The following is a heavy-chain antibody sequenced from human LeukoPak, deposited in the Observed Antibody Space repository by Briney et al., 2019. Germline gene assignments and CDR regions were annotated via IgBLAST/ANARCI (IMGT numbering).Heavy chain of an antibody. V-gene: IGHV4-34*01. CDR3: ARGGRAWQQLVGRFDC. Sequence: PSETLSLTCAVYGGSFSGYYWSWIRQPPGKGLEWIGEINHSGSTNYNPSLKSRVTISVDTSKNQFSLKLSSVTAADTAVYYCARGGRAWQQLVGRFDCWGQGTLVTVSS. CDR1: GGSFSGYY. J-gene: IGHJ4*02. D-gene: IGHD6-13*01. CDR2: INHSGST.